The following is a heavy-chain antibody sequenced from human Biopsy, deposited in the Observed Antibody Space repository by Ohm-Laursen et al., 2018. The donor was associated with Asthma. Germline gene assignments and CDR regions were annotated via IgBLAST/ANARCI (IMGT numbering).Heavy chain of an antibody. CDR3: ARGQGRGIQLWSLDP. Sequence: SETLSLTCPVYGGYLTGHYWNWIRQPPGKGLEWIGEIDQSGYTNYNPSLKSRVTISADTSKNQFHLNLSSVTAADTAVYFCARGQGRGIQLWSLDPWGQGILVTVSS. CDR2: IDQSGYT. V-gene: IGHV4-34*01. D-gene: IGHD5-18*01. J-gene: IGHJ5*02. CDR1: GGYLTGHY.